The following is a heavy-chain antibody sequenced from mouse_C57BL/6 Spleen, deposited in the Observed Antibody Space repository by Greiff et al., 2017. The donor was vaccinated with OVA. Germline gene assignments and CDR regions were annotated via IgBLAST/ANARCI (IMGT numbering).Heavy chain of an antibody. CDR2: ISSGGDYI. J-gene: IGHJ4*01. CDR3: TRVNHRGAMDY. CDR1: GFTFSSYA. V-gene: IGHV5-9-1*02. D-gene: IGHD2-14*01. Sequence: EVKVVESGEGLVKPGGSLKLSCAASGFTFSSYAMSWVRQTPEKRLEWVAYISSGGDYIYYADTVKGRFTISRDNARNTLYLQMSSLKSEDTAMYYCTRVNHRGAMDYWGQGTSVTVSS.